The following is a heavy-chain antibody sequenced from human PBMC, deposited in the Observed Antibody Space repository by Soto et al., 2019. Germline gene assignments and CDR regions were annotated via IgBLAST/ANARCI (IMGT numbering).Heavy chain of an antibody. CDR1: GFTFSDYA. J-gene: IGHJ2*01. CDR2: IHGGSDYT. Sequence: EVQVLESGGGLVQPGGSLRLSCAASGFTFSDYAMSWVRQAPGKGLEWVSTIHGGSDYTHYTDSVKGRFTISRDNSRTTLFLQMNSRRAEDTAVYYCAKNRGCGSYTNWNFDVWGRGTLVTVSS. V-gene: IGHV3-23*01. D-gene: IGHD1-26*01. CDR3: AKNRGCGSYTNWNFDV.